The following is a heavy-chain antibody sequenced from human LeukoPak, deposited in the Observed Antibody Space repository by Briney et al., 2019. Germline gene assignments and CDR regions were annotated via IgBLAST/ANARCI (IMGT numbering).Heavy chain of an antibody. Sequence: GGSLRLSCAASGFTFSDYWMTWVRQAPGKGLEWVANIKPDGSEMWYVDSVRGRFTISRDNARNSLYLQMNGLRADDTAVYYCARGVGTGNYYAYWGQGTLVTVSS. CDR2: IKPDGSEM. CDR3: ARGVGTGNYYAY. CDR1: GFTFSDYW. J-gene: IGHJ4*02. V-gene: IGHV3-7*01. D-gene: IGHD1-1*01.